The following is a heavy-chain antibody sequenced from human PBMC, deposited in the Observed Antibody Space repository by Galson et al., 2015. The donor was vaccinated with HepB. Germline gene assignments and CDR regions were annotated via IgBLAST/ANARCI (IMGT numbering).Heavy chain of an antibody. CDR2: ISSSSSTI. Sequence: SLRLSCAASGFTFSNYGMNWVRQAPGKGLEWVSYISSSSSTIYYADSVKGRFTISRDNAKNSLFLQMNSLRAEDTAVYYCARDDIQWLDPSFDYWGQGTLVTVSS. J-gene: IGHJ4*02. CDR3: ARDDIQWLDPSFDY. V-gene: IGHV3-48*01. CDR1: GFTFSNYG. D-gene: IGHD6-19*01.